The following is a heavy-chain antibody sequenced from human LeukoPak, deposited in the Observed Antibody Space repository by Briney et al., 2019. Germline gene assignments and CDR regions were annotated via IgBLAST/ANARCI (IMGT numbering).Heavy chain of an antibody. Sequence: PSETLSLTCAVSGHSISTGYYWGWIRQPPGKGLEWIGSMSHNRGTYYNPSLKSRVTISMDTSKNQISLGLTSVTAADTAVYYCASYYASGVSAYNYYGMDVWGKGTTVTVSS. CDR2: MSHNRGT. D-gene: IGHD3-10*01. J-gene: IGHJ6*04. CDR3: ASYYASGVSAYNYYGMDV. CDR1: GHSISTGYY. V-gene: IGHV4-38-2*01.